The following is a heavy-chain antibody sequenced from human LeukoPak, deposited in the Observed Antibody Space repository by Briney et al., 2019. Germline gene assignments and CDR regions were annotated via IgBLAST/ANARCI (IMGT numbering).Heavy chain of an antibody. CDR2: ISGSGGST. CDR1: GFTFSSYA. Sequence: PGGSLRLSCAASGFTFSSYAMNWVRQAPGKGLEWVSVISGSGGSTYYADSVKGRFTISRDNSKNTLYLQMNSLRAEDTAVYFCAEGGTIVGATIDYWGQGTLVTVSS. J-gene: IGHJ4*02. CDR3: AEGGTIVGATIDY. V-gene: IGHV3-23*01. D-gene: IGHD1-26*01.